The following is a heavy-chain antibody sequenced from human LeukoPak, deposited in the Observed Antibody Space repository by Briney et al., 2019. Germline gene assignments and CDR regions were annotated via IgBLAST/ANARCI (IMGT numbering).Heavy chain of an antibody. D-gene: IGHD2-21*01. J-gene: IGHJ4*02. CDR1: GFTFSSYS. V-gene: IGHV3-48*04. CDR2: ISSGSNAI. Sequence: GGSLRLSCAATGFTFSSYSMNWVRQAPGKGLEWISYISSGSNAIYYADSVKGRFTISRDNAKNTLYLQMNSLRAEDTAVYYCVRDVWGDRDSYFDYWGQGALVTVSS. CDR3: VRDVWGDRDSYFDY.